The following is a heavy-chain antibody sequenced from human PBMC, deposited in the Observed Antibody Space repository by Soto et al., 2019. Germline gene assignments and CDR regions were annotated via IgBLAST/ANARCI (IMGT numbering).Heavy chain of an antibody. V-gene: IGHV4-30-4*01. CDR1: CGSISSGDYY. Sequence: SETLSLTCTVSCGSISSGDYYWSWIRRPPGKGLEWIGYIYYSGSTYYNPSLKSRVTISVDTSKNQFSLKLSSVTAADTAVYYCARAYYYDSSGYYPPYFDYWGQGTLGTVSS. D-gene: IGHD3-22*01. J-gene: IGHJ4*02. CDR3: ARAYYYDSSGYYPPYFDY. CDR2: IYYSGST.